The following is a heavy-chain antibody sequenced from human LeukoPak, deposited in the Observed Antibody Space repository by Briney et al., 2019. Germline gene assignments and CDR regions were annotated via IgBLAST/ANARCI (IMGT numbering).Heavy chain of an antibody. CDR2: ISYDGSNK. V-gene: IGHV3-30*18. D-gene: IGHD3-3*01. CDR1: GLTVSTYA. CDR3: AKGSVDYDFWSGYYLN. Sequence: GGSLRLSCADSGLTVSTYAMHWVRLAPGKGLEWVAVISYDGSNKYYADSVKGRFTISRDNSKNTLYLQMNSLRAEDTAVYYCAKGSVDYDFWSGYYLNWGQGTLVTVSS. J-gene: IGHJ4*02.